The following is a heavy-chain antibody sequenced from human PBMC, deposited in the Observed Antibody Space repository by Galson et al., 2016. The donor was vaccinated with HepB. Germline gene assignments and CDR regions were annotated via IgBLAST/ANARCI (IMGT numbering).Heavy chain of an antibody. D-gene: IGHD4-17*01. V-gene: IGHV4-39*01. Sequence: WFRQPPGKGLEWIASMYYSGSTYYNPSLKSRVTISVDTSKNQLSLELSSVTAADTAMYYCARHDYGDFLFDYWGQGTLVIVSS. CDR2: MYYSGST. CDR3: ARHDYGDFLFDY. J-gene: IGHJ4*02.